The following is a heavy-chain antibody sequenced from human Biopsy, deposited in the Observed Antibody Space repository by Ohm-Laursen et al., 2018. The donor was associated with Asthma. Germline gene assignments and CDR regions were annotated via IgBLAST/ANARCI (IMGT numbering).Heavy chain of an antibody. J-gene: IGHJ4*02. CDR1: GYTFRSYG. D-gene: IGHD5-24*01. CDR2: ISPFTGDT. V-gene: IGHV1-18*04. Sequence: VASVKVSCKASGYTFRSYGVSWGRQAPGQGLEWMGWISPFTGDTHFGQKFQGRVTMTTDTSTDTAYMELRSLRSDDTAVYYCARHPYNFGGFDYWGQGSLVLVSS. CDR3: ARHPYNFGGFDY.